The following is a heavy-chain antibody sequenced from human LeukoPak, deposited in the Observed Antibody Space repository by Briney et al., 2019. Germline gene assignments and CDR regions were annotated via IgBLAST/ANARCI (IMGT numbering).Heavy chain of an antibody. CDR2: IIPIFGTA. Sequence: GASVKVSCKASGGTFSSYAISWVRQAPGQGLEWMGGIIPIFGTANYAQKFQGRVTITADESTSTAYMELSSLRSEDTAVYYCARLYYDSSGYMHWFDPWGQGTLVTVSS. V-gene: IGHV1-69*13. CDR3: ARLYYDSSGYMHWFDP. CDR1: GGTFSSYA. D-gene: IGHD3-22*01. J-gene: IGHJ5*02.